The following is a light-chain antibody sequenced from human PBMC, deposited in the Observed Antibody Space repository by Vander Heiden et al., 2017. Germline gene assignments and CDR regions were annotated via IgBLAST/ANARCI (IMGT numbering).Light chain of an antibody. CDR2: KAS. Sequence: DMQMSQSPSTLSAFVGDRVTIPCRASQSISSWLAWYQQKSGKATKLLIYKASSLESGVPSRFSPSGSGTEFTLTISSLQPDDSATYYCQQYDSYSYTFGQGTKLEIK. V-gene: IGKV1-5*03. CDR1: QSISSW. J-gene: IGKJ2*01. CDR3: QQYDSYSYT.